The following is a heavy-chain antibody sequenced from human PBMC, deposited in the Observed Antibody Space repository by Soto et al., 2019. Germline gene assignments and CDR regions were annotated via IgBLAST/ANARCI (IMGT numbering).Heavy chain of an antibody. CDR1: GGSISSGGYY. D-gene: IGHD2-21*02. Sequence: QVQLQESGPGLVKPSQTLSLTCTVSGGSISSGGYYWTWIRQHPGKGLEWIGYIYYSGSTYYNPSLKRRVTISVDTSQSQFSLKLGSVTAADTAGYYCARVCGGDCHYGMDDWGQGTTVTVSS. V-gene: IGHV4-31*03. CDR2: IYYSGST. J-gene: IGHJ6*02. CDR3: ARVCGGDCHYGMDD.